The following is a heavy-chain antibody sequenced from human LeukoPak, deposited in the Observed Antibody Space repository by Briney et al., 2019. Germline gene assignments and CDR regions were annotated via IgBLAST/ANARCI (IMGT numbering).Heavy chain of an antibody. V-gene: IGHV3-7*01. D-gene: IGHD3-10*01. Sequence: GGSLRLSCAASGFTFSSYWMSWVRQAPGKGLEWVANIKQDGSEKYYVDSVKGRFTISRDNAKNSLYLQMNSLRAEDTAVYYCARWGRFGESPIDYWGQGTLVTVSS. CDR3: ARWGRFGESPIDY. J-gene: IGHJ4*02. CDR2: IKQDGSEK. CDR1: GFTFSSYW.